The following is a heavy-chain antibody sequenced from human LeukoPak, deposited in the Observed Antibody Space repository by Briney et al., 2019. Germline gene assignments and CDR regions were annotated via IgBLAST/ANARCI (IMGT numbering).Heavy chain of an antibody. V-gene: IGHV3-7*01. CDR1: GFAFSRYW. Sequence: GGSLRLSCAVSGFAFSRYWMSWVRQAPGKGLEWVANIQQDGSEKSYVDSVKGRFTISRDNAKNSLYLQMNSLRAEDTAVYYCARGCAYGSFDYWGQGTLVTVSS. CDR3: ARGCAYGSFDY. J-gene: IGHJ4*02. D-gene: IGHD2-15*01. CDR2: IQQDGSEK.